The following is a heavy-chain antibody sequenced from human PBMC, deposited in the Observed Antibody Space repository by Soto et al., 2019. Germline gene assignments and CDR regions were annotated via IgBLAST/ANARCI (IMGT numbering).Heavy chain of an antibody. V-gene: IGHV4-4*02. D-gene: IGHD2-15*01. CDR3: ARDLWDCSGGSCYATFDY. CDR2: IYHSGST. Sequence: QVQLQESGPGLVKPSGTLSLTCAVSGGSIGSSNWWSWVRQPPGKGLGGIGEIYHSGSTNYNPSLKSRVTISVDKSKNQFSLKLSSVTAADTAVYYCARDLWDCSGGSCYATFDYWGQGTLVTVSS. CDR1: GGSIGSSNW. J-gene: IGHJ4*02.